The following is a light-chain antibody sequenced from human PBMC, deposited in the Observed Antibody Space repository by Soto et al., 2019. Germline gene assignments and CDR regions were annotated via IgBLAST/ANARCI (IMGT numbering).Light chain of an antibody. V-gene: IGKV3-15*01. Sequence: EIVMTQSPSIVSVSRWRGASLSDRARENVRTKVGWYQQQARQAPRLLIYGASTRATGVPDRFSGSGSGTQFTLTISRLQSEDSAVYFCQQNNRWPHITFGQGTRLEIK. CDR3: QQNNRWPHIT. CDR2: GAS. CDR1: ENVRTK. J-gene: IGKJ5*01.